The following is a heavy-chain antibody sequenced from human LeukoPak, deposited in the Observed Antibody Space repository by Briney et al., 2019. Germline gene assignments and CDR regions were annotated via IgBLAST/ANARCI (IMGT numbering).Heavy chain of an antibody. J-gene: IGHJ6*03. D-gene: IGHD2-2*01. Sequence: GGSLRLSCAASGFTFSSYWMHWVRQAPGKGLVWVSRINTDGSSTSYADSVKGRFTISRDNAKITLYLQMNSLRAEDTAVYYCAREVQIPAAMTYYYYYYMDVWGKGTTVTVSS. CDR3: AREVQIPAAMTYYYYYYMDV. CDR2: INTDGSST. CDR1: GFTFSSYW. V-gene: IGHV3-74*01.